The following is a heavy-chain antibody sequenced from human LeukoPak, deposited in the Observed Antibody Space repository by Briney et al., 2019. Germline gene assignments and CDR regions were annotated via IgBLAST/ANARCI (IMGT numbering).Heavy chain of an antibody. CDR1: GFSFSSFW. J-gene: IGHJ4*02. D-gene: IGHD4-17*01. CDR2: IKSDGAGT. V-gene: IGHV3-74*01. CDR3: ARGGYGAYMG. Sequence: GSLRLSCAASGFSFSSFWMHWVRQAPGKGLVWVSGIKSDGAGTSYVDSVKGRLTISRDNAKNTLDLQMNSLRAEDTAVYYCARGGYGAYMGWGQGMLVTVSS.